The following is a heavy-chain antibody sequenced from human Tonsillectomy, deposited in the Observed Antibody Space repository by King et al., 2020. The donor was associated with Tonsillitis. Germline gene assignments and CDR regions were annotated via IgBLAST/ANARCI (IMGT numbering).Heavy chain of an antibody. CDR1: GFTFSSYG. CDR3: AKLLVVTGLGFDY. Sequence: VQLVESGGGVVQPGRSLRLSCAASGFTFSSYGMHWVRQAPGKGLEWVAVISYDGSNKYYADSVKGRFTISRDNSKNTLYLQMNSLRAEDTAVYYCAKLLVVTGLGFDYWGQGTLVTVSS. V-gene: IGHV3-30*18. J-gene: IGHJ4*02. CDR2: ISYDGSNK. D-gene: IGHD2-21*02.